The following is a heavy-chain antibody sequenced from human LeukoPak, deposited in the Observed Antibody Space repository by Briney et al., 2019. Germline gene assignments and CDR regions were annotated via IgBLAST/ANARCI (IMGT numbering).Heavy chain of an antibody. CDR1: GFTFTSSA. Sequence: SVKVSCKASGFTFTSSAVQWVRQARGQRLEWIGWIVVGSGNTNYAQKFQERVTITRDMSTSLVYMELSSLRSEDTAVYYCAAEAAYYYDSRDAFDVWGQGAMVTVSP. CDR2: IVVGSGNT. J-gene: IGHJ3*01. D-gene: IGHD3-22*01. V-gene: IGHV1-58*01. CDR3: AAEAAYYYDSRDAFDV.